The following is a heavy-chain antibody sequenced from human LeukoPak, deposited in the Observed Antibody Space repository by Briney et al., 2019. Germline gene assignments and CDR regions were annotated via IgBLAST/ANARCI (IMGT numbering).Heavy chain of an antibody. J-gene: IGHJ4*02. CDR1: GFTFGDYA. CDR3: TRAVAHLDY. D-gene: IGHD4-23*01. V-gene: IGHV3-49*04. Sequence: QPGRSLRLSCTASGFTFGDYAMSWVRQAPGKGLEWVGFIRSKTYGGTTEYAASVKGRFTISGDDSKSIAYLQMNSLKTEDTAVYYCTRAVAHLDYWGQGTLVTVSS. CDR2: IRSKTYGGTT.